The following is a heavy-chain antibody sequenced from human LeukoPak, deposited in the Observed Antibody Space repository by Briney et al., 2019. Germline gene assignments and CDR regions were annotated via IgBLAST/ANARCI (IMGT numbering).Heavy chain of an antibody. D-gene: IGHD5-18*01. CDR2: ISSSGSTI. Sequence: GGSLRLSCAASGFTFSDYYMSWLRQAPGKGLEWVSYISSSGSTIYYADSVKGRFTISRDNAKNSLYLQMNSLRAEDTAVYYCARDVDTAMVDYWGQGTLVTVSS. CDR1: GFTFSDYY. J-gene: IGHJ4*02. CDR3: ARDVDTAMVDY. V-gene: IGHV3-11*04.